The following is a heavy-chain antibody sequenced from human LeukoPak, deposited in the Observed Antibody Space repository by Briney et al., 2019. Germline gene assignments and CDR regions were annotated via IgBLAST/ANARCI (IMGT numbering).Heavy chain of an antibody. J-gene: IGHJ4*02. CDR2: ISNDGNKK. CDR3: AKEGWDKSYWYGRIDY. V-gene: IGHV3-30*04. D-gene: IGHD2-8*02. Sequence: GGSLRLSCVASGFSFNNYAMHWVRQAPGKGLEWVAAISNDGNKKYYADSVKGRFTISRDNPKNTLFLQMNSLRAEDTAVYYCAKEGWDKSYWYGRIDYWGQGTLVTVFS. CDR1: GFSFNNYA.